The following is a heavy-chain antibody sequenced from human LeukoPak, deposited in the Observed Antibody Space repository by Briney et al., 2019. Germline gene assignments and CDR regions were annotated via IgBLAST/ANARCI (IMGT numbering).Heavy chain of an antibody. CDR2: INHSGST. CDR3: ARRRITMVRGVSLGFDY. J-gene: IGHJ4*02. CDR1: GGSFSGYY. Sequence: SETLSLTCAVYGGSFSGYYWSWIRQPPGKGLEWIWEINHSGSTNYNPSLKSRVTISVDTSKNQFSLKLSSVTAADTAVYYCARRRITMVRGVSLGFDYWGQGTLVTVSS. D-gene: IGHD3-10*01. V-gene: IGHV4-34*01.